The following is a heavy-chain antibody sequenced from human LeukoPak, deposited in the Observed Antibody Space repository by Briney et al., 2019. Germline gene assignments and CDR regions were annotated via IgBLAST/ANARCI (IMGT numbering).Heavy chain of an antibody. D-gene: IGHD6-6*01. J-gene: IGHJ4*02. CDR1: AFTFNNFA. V-gene: IGHV3-23*01. CDR2: ISAGGGTT. CDR3: ARRDSSRSFDY. Sequence: GGSLRLSCAASAFTFNNFAMNWVRQAPGKGLEWVSGISAGGGTTIYVDPVKGRFTISRDNSKNTLYLQMNSLRAEDTAVYYCARRDSSRSFDYWGQGTLVTVSS.